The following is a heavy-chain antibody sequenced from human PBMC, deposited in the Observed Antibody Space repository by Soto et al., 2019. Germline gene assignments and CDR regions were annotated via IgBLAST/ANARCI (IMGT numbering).Heavy chain of an antibody. J-gene: IGHJ4*02. CDR3: AVDSPGRGGGVFDY. D-gene: IGHD3-16*01. CDR1: GGTFSSYT. V-gene: IGHV1-69*02. CDR2: IIPILGIA. Sequence: QVQLVQSGAEVKKPGSSVKVSCKASGGTFSSYTISWVRQAPGQGLEWMGRIIPILGIANYAQKFQGRVTITADKSTGRAYMGQSSLRFGGKAVYYCAVDSPGRGGGVFDYWGQGTLVTVSS.